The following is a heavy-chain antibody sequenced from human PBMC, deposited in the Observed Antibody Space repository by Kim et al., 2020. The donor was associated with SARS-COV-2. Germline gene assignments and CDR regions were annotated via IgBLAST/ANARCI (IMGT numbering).Heavy chain of an antibody. CDR3: ARDMDDYYYDSSGLDY. J-gene: IGHJ4*02. Sequence: ADSVKGRSTIARDNSKTTLYLQRNSLRAEDTAVYYCARDMDDYYYDSSGLDYWGQGTLVTVSS. V-gene: IGHV3-30*01. D-gene: IGHD3-22*01.